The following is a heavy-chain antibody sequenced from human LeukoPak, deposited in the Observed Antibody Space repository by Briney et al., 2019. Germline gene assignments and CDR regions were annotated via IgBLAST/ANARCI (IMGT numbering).Heavy chain of an antibody. CDR3: ARDLGQYYDTSDNWFDP. Sequence: GGSLRLSCAASGFTFSNYWMHWVRQAPGKGLVWVSRINSDGINTSYADSAKGRFTISRDNAKNTLNLQMNSLRAEDTAVYYCARDLGQYYDTSDNWFDPWGQGTLVTVSS. V-gene: IGHV3-74*01. J-gene: IGHJ5*02. D-gene: IGHD3-9*01. CDR1: GFTFSNYW. CDR2: INSDGINT.